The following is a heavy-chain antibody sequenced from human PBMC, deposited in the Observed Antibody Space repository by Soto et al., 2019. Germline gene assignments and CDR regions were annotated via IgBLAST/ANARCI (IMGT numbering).Heavy chain of an antibody. CDR3: ANEVDVAFSSLQYGMDV. J-gene: IGHJ6*02. Sequence: HPGGSLRLSCAASGFTFNNFAMHWVRQAPGKGLEWVAFISYDGTYKYYADSVRGRFTVYRDNSKSTLFLQMNSLKFEDTAVYVCANEVDVAFSSLQYGMDVWGQGTTVTV. CDR1: GFTFNNFA. D-gene: IGHD5-12*01. V-gene: IGHV3-30*14. CDR2: ISYDGTYK.